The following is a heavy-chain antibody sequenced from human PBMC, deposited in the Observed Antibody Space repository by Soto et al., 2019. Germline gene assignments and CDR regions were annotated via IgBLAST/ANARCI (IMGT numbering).Heavy chain of an antibody. J-gene: IGHJ5*02. V-gene: IGHV1-3*01. Sequence: GXSVKVSCKAYVYTFTSYAMHWVRQAPGQRLEWMGWINAGNGNTKYSQKFQGRVTITRDTSASTAYMELSSLRSEDTAVYYCARGMRAWYNWFDHWGQGTLVTVSS. CDR2: INAGNGNT. CDR1: VYTFTSYA. CDR3: ARGMRAWYNWFDH. D-gene: IGHD2-8*02.